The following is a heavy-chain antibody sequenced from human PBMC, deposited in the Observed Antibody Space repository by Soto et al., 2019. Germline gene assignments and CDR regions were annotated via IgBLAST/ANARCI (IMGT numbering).Heavy chain of an antibody. Sequence: GESLKISCKASGYTFTIYWIAWVRQMPGKGLEWMGIIFPVDSDTTYSPSFQGQVTISADKSITTAYVQWSSLKASDTAMYYCAIRGYSYGYSFSYWGQGTLVTVS. CDR3: AIRGYSYGYSFSY. CDR2: IFPVDSDT. V-gene: IGHV5-51*01. D-gene: IGHD5-18*01. J-gene: IGHJ4*02. CDR1: GYTFTIYW.